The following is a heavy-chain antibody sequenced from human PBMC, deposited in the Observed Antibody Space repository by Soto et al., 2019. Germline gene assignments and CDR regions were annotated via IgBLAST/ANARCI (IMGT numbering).Heavy chain of an antibody. D-gene: IGHD3-22*01. CDR2: IIPILGIA. CDR1: GGTFSSYT. CDR3: ARADDSSGYYCDY. Sequence: QVQLVHSGAAVKKPGSSVKVSCKASGGTFSSYTISWVRQAPGQGLEWMGRIIPILGIANYAQKFQGRVTITADKSTSTAYMELSSLRSEDTAVYYCARADDSSGYYCDYWGQGTLVTVSS. V-gene: IGHV1-69*02. J-gene: IGHJ4*02.